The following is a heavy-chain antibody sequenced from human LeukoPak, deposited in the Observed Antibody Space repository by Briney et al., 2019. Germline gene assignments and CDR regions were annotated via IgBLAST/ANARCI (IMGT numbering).Heavy chain of an antibody. V-gene: IGHV4-4*02. CDR3: SRESGPFAPFGF. J-gene: IGHJ4*02. CDR2: ISLRGRT. Sequence: SGTLSLTCGVSGGSISGTNWWGWVRQPPGEGLEWIGEISLRGRTNYNPSLRSRLTMSLDESKNQVSLNLTSVTAADTAVYYCSRESGPFAPFGFWGQGTLVSVHS. D-gene: IGHD1-26*01. CDR1: GGSISGTNW.